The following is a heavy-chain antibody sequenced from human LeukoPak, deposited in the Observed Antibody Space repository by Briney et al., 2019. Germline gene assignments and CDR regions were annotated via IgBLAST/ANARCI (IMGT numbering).Heavy chain of an antibody. CDR2: IYYSGST. Sequence: SETLSLTCTVSGGSISSGDYYWSWIRQPPGKGLEWIGYIYYSGSTYYNPSLKSRVAISVDTSKNQFSLKLSSVTAADTAVYYCARGLGIGYYFDYWGQGTLVTVSS. V-gene: IGHV4-30-4*01. CDR3: ARGLGIGYYFDY. D-gene: IGHD7-27*01. CDR1: GGSISSGDYY. J-gene: IGHJ4*02.